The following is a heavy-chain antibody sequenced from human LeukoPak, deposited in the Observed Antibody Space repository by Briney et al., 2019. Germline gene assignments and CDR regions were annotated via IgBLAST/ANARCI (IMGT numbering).Heavy chain of an antibody. CDR2: ISAYNGNT. CDR3: ARYYYGSGSPPGSGAFDI. D-gene: IGHD3-10*01. V-gene: IGHV1-18*01. J-gene: IGHJ3*02. CDR1: GYTFTSYG. Sequence: ASVKVSCKASGYTFTSYGISWVRQAPGQGLEWMGWISAYNGNTNYAQKLQGRVTMTTDTSTSTAYMELRSLRSDDTAVYYCARYYYGSGSPPGSGAFDIWGQGTMVTVSS.